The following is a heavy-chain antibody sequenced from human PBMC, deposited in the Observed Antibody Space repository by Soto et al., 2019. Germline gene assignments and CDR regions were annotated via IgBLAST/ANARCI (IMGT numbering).Heavy chain of an antibody. D-gene: IGHD6-19*01. CDR3: AITQHPSGWYTRGMDV. V-gene: IGHV4-59*01. J-gene: IGHJ6*02. Sequence: TSETLSLTCTVSGGSISSYYWSWIRQPPGKGLEWIGYIYYSGSTNYNPSLKSRVTISVDTSKNQFSLKLSSVTAADTAVYYCAITQHPSGWYTRGMDVWGQGTTVTVSS. CDR2: IYYSGST. CDR1: GGSISSYY.